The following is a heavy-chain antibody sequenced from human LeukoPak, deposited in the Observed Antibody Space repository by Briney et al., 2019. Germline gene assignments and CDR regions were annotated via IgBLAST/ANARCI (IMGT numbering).Heavy chain of an antibody. CDR1: GFTFDDYT. V-gene: IGHV3-43*01. CDR2: ISWDGGSS. Sequence: GGSLRLSFAAPGFTFDDYTMQWVRQALGKGLEWVSLISWDGGSSYYADSVRGRFTISRDNRKNSLYLQMNSLRTEDTALYYCGKGDASGIVNWGQGALVTVSS. CDR3: GKGDASGIVN. D-gene: IGHD3-10*01. J-gene: IGHJ4*02.